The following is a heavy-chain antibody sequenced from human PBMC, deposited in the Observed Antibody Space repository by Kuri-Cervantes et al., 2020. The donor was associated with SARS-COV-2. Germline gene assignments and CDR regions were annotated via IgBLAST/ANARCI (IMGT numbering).Heavy chain of an antibody. D-gene: IGHD3-3*01. Sequence: LSLTCAASGFTVSSNYMSWVRQAPGKGLEWVSVIYSGGSTYYADSVKGRFTISRDNSKNTLYLQMNSLRAEDTAVYYCAREVGSYYDFWSGYYQYYYYYMDVWGKGTTVTVSS. J-gene: IGHJ6*03. CDR3: AREVGSYYDFWSGYYQYYYYYMDV. V-gene: IGHV3-66*02. CDR1: GFTVSSNY. CDR2: IYSGGST.